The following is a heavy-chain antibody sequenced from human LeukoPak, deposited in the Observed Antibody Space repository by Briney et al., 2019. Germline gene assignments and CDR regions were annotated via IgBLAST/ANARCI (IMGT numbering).Heavy chain of an antibody. CDR3: AKDWGEYFDYVWGSFTSFDS. CDR2: ISGSGRRT. CDR1: GFTFSSYG. J-gene: IGHJ4*02. D-gene: IGHD3-16*01. V-gene: IGHV3-23*01. Sequence: PGGSLRLSCAASGFTFSSYGVSWVRQAPGKGLEWVSGISGSGRRTYYADSVRGRFTISRENSKSTLYLQMNSLRAEDTAVYYCAKDWGEYFDYVWGSFTSFDSWGQGTLVTVSS.